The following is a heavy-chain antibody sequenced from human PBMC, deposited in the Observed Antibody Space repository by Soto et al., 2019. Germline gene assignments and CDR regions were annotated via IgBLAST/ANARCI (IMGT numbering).Heavy chain of an antibody. Sequence: SETLSLTCTVSGVSISSGGYYWSWIRQHPGKGLQWIGNIYYSGSTNYNPSLRSRIIISLDTSKNQFSLKLSSVTAADTAVYFCARYRISGSWSKFDYWGQGTLVTVSS. CDR2: IYYSGST. CDR3: ARYRISGSWSKFDY. V-gene: IGHV4-31*03. CDR1: GVSISSGGYY. D-gene: IGHD6-13*01. J-gene: IGHJ4*02.